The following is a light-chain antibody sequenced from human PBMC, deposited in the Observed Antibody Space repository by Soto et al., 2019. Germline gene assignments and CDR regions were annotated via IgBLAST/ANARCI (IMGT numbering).Light chain of an antibody. Sequence: DIQLTQSPASLSASVGDRVTISCQASQDINNYLIWYQQKPGEAPNLPIYDASTLGTGVSSRFSGNGSGTDFSVTINNLQPQDTATYYCQQYDVVPCTFGQGTKLEIK. CDR3: QQYDVVPCT. V-gene: IGKV1-33*01. J-gene: IGKJ2*02. CDR2: DAS. CDR1: QDINNY.